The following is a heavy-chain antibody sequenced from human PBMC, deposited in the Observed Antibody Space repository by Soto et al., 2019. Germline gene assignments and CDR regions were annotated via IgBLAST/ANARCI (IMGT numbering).Heavy chain of an antibody. D-gene: IGHD2-8*01. J-gene: IGHJ4*02. CDR1: GFTFSSYS. V-gene: IGHV3-21*01. CDR3: AKRKYCPNTTCFDY. Sequence: GGSLRLSCAASGFTFSSYSMNWVRQAPGKGLEWVSSISSSSSYIYYADSVKGRFTISRDNAKNSLYLQMNSLRAEDTAVYYCAKRKYCPNTTCFDYWGQGTQVTVSS. CDR2: ISSSSSYI.